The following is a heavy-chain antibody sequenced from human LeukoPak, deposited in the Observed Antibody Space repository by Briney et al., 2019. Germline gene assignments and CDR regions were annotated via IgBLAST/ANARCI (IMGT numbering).Heavy chain of an antibody. J-gene: IGHJ4*02. CDR1: GLAFSSDG. CDR3: AKDSELAVAGPLGSCFDY. D-gene: IGHD6-13*01. V-gene: IGHV3-30*18. Sequence: GGSLRLSCAPSGLAFSSDGIHGVRQAPGKRLEWVAGTSYDGSNKSYADPAKGRFTISRDNSKNTLYLRWKSLRPRATAVNYFAKDSELAVAGPLGSCFDYWGQGTLVTVSS. CDR2: TSYDGSNK.